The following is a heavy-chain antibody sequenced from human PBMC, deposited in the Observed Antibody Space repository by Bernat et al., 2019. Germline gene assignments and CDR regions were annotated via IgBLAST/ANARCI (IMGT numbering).Heavy chain of an antibody. D-gene: IGHD3-22*01. J-gene: IGHJ6*02. CDR1: GGSISSGDYY. Sequence: QVQLQESGPGLVKPSQTLSLTCTVSGGSISSGDYYSSWIRQPPGKGLEWIGYIYYSGSTYYNPSLKSRVTISVDTSKNQFSLKLSSVTAADTAVYYCARDASLLPYPPPDKPEIYGMDVWGQGTTVTVSS. CDR2: IYYSGST. CDR3: ARDASLLPYPPPDKPEIYGMDV. V-gene: IGHV4-30-4*01.